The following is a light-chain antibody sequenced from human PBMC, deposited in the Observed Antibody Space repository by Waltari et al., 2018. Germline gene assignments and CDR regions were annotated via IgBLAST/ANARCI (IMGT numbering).Light chain of an antibody. CDR2: WAS. J-gene: IGKJ1*01. Sequence: DIVMTQSPDSLAVSLGERATINCKSSQSVLYSSNNKNSLAWYQQKPGQPPKFLIHWASTRESGVPDRFSGSGSGTDFTLTISSLQAEDVAVYYCQQYKNWPRGTFGQGTKVEIK. CDR1: QSVLYSSNNKNS. V-gene: IGKV4-1*01. CDR3: QQYKNWPRGT.